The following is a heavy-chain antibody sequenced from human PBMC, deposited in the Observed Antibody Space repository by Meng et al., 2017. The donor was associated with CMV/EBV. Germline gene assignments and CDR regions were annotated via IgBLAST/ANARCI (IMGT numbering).Heavy chain of an antibody. D-gene: IGHD5-12*01. Sequence: GESLKISCAASGFTFSGYAMSWVRQAPGKGLEWVSAISGSGGSTYYADSVKGRFTISRDNSKNTLYLQMNSLRAEDTAVYYCAKVGERRGYSGFHDYWGQGTLVTVSS. CDR1: GFTFSGYA. J-gene: IGHJ4*02. V-gene: IGHV3-23*01. CDR2: ISGSGGST. CDR3: AKVGERRGYSGFHDY.